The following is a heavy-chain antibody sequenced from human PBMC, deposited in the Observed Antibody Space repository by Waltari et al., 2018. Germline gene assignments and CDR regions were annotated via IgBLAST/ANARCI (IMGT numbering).Heavy chain of an antibody. J-gene: IGHJ4*02. CDR3: ARGLPTYYDFWSGPGGDY. CDR1: GYTFTSYD. CDR2: MNPNSGNT. Sequence: QVQLVQSGAEVKKPGASVKVSCKASGYTFTSYDINWVRQATGQGLEWMGWMNPNSGNTGYAQKFQGRVTMTRNTSISTAYMELSSLRSEDTAVYYCARGLPTYYDFWSGPGGDYWGQGTLVTVSS. V-gene: IGHV1-8*01. D-gene: IGHD3-3*01.